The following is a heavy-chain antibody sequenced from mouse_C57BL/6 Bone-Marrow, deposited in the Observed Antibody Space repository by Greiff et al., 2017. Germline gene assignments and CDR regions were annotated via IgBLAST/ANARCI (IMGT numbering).Heavy chain of an antibody. CDR2: IDPSDSET. D-gene: IGHD2-5*01. Sequence: QVQLQQPGAELVRPGSSVKLSCKASGYTFTSYWMHWVKQRPIQGLEWIGNIDPSDSETHYNQKFKDKATLTVDKSSSTAYMQLSSLTSDDSAVYCCARSGSNFPDFDYCGQGTTLTVSS. CDR1: GYTFTSYW. V-gene: IGHV1-52*01. J-gene: IGHJ2*01. CDR3: ARSGSNFPDFDY.